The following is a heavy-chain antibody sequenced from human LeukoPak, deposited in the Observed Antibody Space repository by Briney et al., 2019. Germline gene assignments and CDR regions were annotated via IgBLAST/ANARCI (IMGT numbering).Heavy chain of an antibody. Sequence: SETLSLTCAVYGGSFSGYYWSWIRQPPGKGLEWIGEINHSGSTNYNPSLKSRVTISVDTPKNQFSLKLSSVTAADTAVYYCARLIRVVVAATPKYYFDYWGQGTLVTVSS. CDR2: INHSGST. D-gene: IGHD2-15*01. CDR3: ARLIRVVVAATPKYYFDY. CDR1: GGSFSGYY. V-gene: IGHV4-34*01. J-gene: IGHJ4*02.